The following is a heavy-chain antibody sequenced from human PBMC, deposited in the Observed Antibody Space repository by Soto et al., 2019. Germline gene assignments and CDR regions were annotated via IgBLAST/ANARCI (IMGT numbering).Heavy chain of an antibody. V-gene: IGHV1-69*02. CDR2: IIPILGIA. J-gene: IGHJ6*03. CDR3: ARGFGELLEDDYYYYMDV. D-gene: IGHD3-10*01. Sequence: AASVKVSCKASGGTFSSYTISWVRQAPGQWLEWMGRIIPILGIANYAQKFQGRVTITADKSTSTAYMELSSLRSEDTAVYYCARGFGELLEDDYYYYMDVWGQGTTVTVSS. CDR1: GGTFSSYT.